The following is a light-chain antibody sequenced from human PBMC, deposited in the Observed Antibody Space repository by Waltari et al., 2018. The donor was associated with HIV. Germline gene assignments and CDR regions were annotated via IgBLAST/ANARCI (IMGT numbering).Light chain of an antibody. Sequence: DIVMTHSLDSLAVSLGERAPINRKSSRTVLYSSHNKDYLAWYQQKPGQPPKLLIYWASTRESGVPDRFSGSGSGTDFTLTISSLQAEDVAVYYCQQYDTTPFTCGPGTKVDSK. CDR1: RTVLYSSHNKDY. CDR2: WAS. CDR3: QQYDTTPFT. V-gene: IGKV4-1*01. J-gene: IGKJ3*01.